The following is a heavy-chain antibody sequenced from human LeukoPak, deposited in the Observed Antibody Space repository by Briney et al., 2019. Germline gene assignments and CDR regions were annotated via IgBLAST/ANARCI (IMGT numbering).Heavy chain of an antibody. CDR1: GFTFSSYG. CDR2: IWYDGSNR. CDR3: ARGGYYDRSSYYTYLDY. D-gene: IGHD3-22*01. Sequence: GGSLRLSCAASGFTFSSYGMHWVRQAPGKGLEWVAVIWYDGSNRYYSDSVKGRFTISRDNSKNTVYLQMNSLRAEDTAVYFCARGGYYDRSSYYTYLDYWGQGTLVTVSS. J-gene: IGHJ4*02. V-gene: IGHV3-33*01.